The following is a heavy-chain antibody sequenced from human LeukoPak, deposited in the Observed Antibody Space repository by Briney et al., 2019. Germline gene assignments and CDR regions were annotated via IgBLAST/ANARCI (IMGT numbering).Heavy chain of an antibody. J-gene: IGHJ4*02. Sequence: SETLSLTCVVYGGSFSGYYWSWIRQPPGKGLEWIGEINHSGSTNYNPSLKSRVTISVDTSKNQFSLKLSSVTAADTAVYYCARGLAAAADYWGQGTLVTVSS. CDR1: GGSFSGYY. CDR3: ARGLAAAADY. V-gene: IGHV4-34*01. CDR2: INHSGST. D-gene: IGHD6-13*01.